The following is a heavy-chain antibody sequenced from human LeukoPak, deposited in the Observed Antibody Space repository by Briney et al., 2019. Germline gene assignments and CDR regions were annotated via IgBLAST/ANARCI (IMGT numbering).Heavy chain of an antibody. CDR2: ISAYNGNT. CDR3: ARVQSIATQEKFDP. CDR1: GYTFTSYG. Sequence: ASVKVSCKASGYTFTSYGISWVRQAPGQGLEWMGWISAYNGNTNYAQKLQGRVTMTTDTSTSTAYMELRSLRSDDTAVYYCARVQSIATQEKFDPWGQGTLVTVSS. V-gene: IGHV1-18*01. J-gene: IGHJ5*02. D-gene: IGHD6-6*01.